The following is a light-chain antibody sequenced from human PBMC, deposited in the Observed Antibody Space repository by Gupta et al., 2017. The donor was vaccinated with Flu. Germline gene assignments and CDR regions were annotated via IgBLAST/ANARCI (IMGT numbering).Light chain of an antibody. CDR3: QTSVPGILYV. J-gene: IGLJ1*01. V-gene: IGLV4-69*01. CDR1: SGRTMDA. Sequence: QLVLTHSSSASASRGASVKLTCTLNSGRTMDAIAWHQHRPERDPRCWMKFIYYGSHWKGAGLPDRFSGSSSGTARSLTISSLQEEDEADYYCQTSVPGILYVFGTGTKVTV. CDR2: FIYYGSH.